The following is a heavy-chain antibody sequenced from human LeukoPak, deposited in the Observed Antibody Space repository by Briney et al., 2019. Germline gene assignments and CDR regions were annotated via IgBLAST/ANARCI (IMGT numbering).Heavy chain of an antibody. Sequence: GASVKVSCKASGYTFTSYGISWVRQAPGQGLEWMGWISAYNGNTNYAQKLQGRVTMTTDTSTSTAYMELRRLRSDDTAVYYCARDDSYDSSGYYFDYWGQGTLVTVSS. J-gene: IGHJ4*02. CDR2: ISAYNGNT. CDR3: ARDDSYDSSGYYFDY. CDR1: GYTFTSYG. D-gene: IGHD3-22*01. V-gene: IGHV1-18*01.